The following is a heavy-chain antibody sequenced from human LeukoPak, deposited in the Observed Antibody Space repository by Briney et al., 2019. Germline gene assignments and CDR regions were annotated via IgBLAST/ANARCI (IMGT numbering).Heavy chain of an antibody. CDR3: ARQRTYYGSGSSFDP. CDR1: GGSISSSSYY. CDR2: IYYSGST. Sequence: PSETLSLTCTVSGGSISSSSYYWGWIRQPPVKGLEWIGSIYYSGSTYYNPSLKSRVTISVDTSKNQFSLKLSSVTAADTAVYYCARQRTYYGSGSSFDPWGQGTLVTVSS. J-gene: IGHJ5*02. V-gene: IGHV4-39*01. D-gene: IGHD3-10*01.